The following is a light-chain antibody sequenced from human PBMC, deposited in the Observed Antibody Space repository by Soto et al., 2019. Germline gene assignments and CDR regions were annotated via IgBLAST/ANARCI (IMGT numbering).Light chain of an antibody. V-gene: IGLV2-23*01. CDR3: CSYAGSNTFI. Sequence: QSVLTQPASVSGSPGQSITIPCTGTSSGVGRDILVSWYQQHPGKAPKLIMYEASKRPSGVSNRLSGSKSGNTASLTISGLQTEDEADYYCCSYAGSNTFIFGGGTKLTVL. J-gene: IGLJ2*01. CDR1: SSGVGRDIL. CDR2: EAS.